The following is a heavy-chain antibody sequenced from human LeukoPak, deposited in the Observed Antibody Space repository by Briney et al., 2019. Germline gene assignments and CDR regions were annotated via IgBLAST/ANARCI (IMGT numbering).Heavy chain of an antibody. CDR1: GFTFSSYG. D-gene: IGHD6-19*01. Sequence: GGSLRLSCAASGFTFSSYGMSWVRQAPGKGLEWVSAISGSGGSTYYADSVKGRFTISRDNSKNTLYLQMNSLRAEDTAVYYCASAGQEQWLVDYWGQGTLVTVSS. CDR3: ASAGQEQWLVDY. CDR2: ISGSGGST. V-gene: IGHV3-23*01. J-gene: IGHJ4*02.